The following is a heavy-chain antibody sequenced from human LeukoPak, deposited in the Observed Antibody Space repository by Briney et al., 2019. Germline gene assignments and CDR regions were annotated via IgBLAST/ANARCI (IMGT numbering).Heavy chain of an antibody. CDR1: GFTISIYW. D-gene: IGHD3-3*01. CDR3: ARDEDWSGYHGAFDI. Sequence: GESLRLSCAASGFTISIYWMHWVRQDPGKGLVWFSRSNSDGSSTSYADSVKGRFTISIDNAKNTLSLQMNSLRAEDTAVYYCARDEDWSGYHGAFDIWGQGTMVTVSS. J-gene: IGHJ3*02. CDR2: SNSDGSST. V-gene: IGHV3-74*01.